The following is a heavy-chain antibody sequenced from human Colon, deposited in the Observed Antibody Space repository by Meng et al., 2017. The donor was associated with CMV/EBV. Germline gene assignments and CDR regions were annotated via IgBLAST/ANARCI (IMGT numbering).Heavy chain of an antibody. V-gene: IGHV4-59*01. J-gene: IGHJ6*02. CDR3: ARVLVPAAIPPQNYYGMDV. D-gene: IGHD2-2*01. Sequence: SETLSLTCTVSGGSISSDYWSWIRQPPGKGLEWIGYINHRGSTDYNPSLKSRVTMSADTSKNQFSLKLTSVTATDTAVYYCARVLVPAAIPPQNYYGMDVWGQGTTVTVSS. CDR1: GGSISSDY. CDR2: INHRGST.